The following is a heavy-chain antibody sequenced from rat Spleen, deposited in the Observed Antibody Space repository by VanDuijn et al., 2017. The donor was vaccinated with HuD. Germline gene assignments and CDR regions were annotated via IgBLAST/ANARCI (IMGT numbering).Heavy chain of an antibody. CDR3: ASPYGGSLSYFDY. CDR1: GFTFNNYW. J-gene: IGHJ2*01. Sequence: EVQLVESGGGLVQPGRSLKLSCVASGFTFNNYWMTWIRQAPGKGLEWVASITNAAGKIYYPDSVKGRFTISRDTAQNTLYLQMNSLRSEDTATYYCASPYGGSLSYFDYWGQGVMVTVSS. V-gene: IGHV5-31*01. D-gene: IGHD1-11*01. CDR2: ITNAAGKI.